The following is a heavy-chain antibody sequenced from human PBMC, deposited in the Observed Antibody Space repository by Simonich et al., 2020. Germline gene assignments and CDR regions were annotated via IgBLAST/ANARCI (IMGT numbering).Heavy chain of an antibody. CDR2: NNHSGST. D-gene: IGHD1-1*01. CDR1: GGSFCGYY. V-gene: IGHV4-34*01. CDR3: AVGKGWKNAFDI. Sequence: QVQLQQWGAGRLKPSETLSLTCAVYGGSFCGYYWGWIRQPPGKGLEWIGENNHSGSTNSNPALKGRVTISVDTAKNQFSLKLSSVTAADTAVYDCAVGKGWKNAFDIWGQGTMVTVSS. J-gene: IGHJ3*02.